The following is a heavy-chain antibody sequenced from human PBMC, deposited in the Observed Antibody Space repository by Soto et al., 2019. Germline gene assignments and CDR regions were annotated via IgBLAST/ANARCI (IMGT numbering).Heavy chain of an antibody. Sequence: GGSLRLSCAASGFTFSSYAMSWVRQAPGKGLEWVSAISGRGGSTYYADSVKGRFTISRNNSKNTLYLQMNSLRAEDTAVYYCAKDGGDGYPWHYWGQGTLVTVSS. D-gene: IGHD5-12*01. CDR2: ISGRGGST. J-gene: IGHJ4*02. CDR3: AKDGGDGYPWHY. V-gene: IGHV3-23*01. CDR1: GFTFSSYA.